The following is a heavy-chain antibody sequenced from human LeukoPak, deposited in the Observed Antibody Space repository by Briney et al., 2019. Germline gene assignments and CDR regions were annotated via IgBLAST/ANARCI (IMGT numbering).Heavy chain of an antibody. CDR2: ISGSGGST. Sequence: GGSLRLSCAASGFTFSSYAMSWVRQAPGKGLEWVSAISGSGGSTYYADSVKGRFTISRDNSKNTLYLQMNSLRAEDTAVYYCANQYYYDSSGYSTPNFDYWGQGTLVTVSS. V-gene: IGHV3-23*01. D-gene: IGHD3-22*01. J-gene: IGHJ4*02. CDR1: GFTFSSYA. CDR3: ANQYYYDSSGYSTPNFDY.